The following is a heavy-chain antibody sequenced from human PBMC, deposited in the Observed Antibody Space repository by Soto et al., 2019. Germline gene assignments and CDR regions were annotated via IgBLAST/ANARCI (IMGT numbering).Heavy chain of an antibody. CDR1: GFTFDDYG. CDR2: INWNGGST. J-gene: IGHJ6*02. D-gene: IGHD3-10*01. CDR3: PRVNYYGSGSYYKDFYYYYGMDV. Sequence: AGGSLRLSCAASGFTFDDYGMSWVRQAPGKGLEWVSGINWNGGSTGYADSVKGRFTISRDNAKNSLYLQMNSLRAEDTALYYCPRVNYYGSGSYYKDFYYYYGMDVWGQGTTVTVSS. V-gene: IGHV3-20*04.